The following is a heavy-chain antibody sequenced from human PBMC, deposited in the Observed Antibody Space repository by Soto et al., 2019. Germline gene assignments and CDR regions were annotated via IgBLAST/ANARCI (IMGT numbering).Heavy chain of an antibody. J-gene: IGHJ5*02. CDR3: ARWGYCSGGSCDGKSWFDP. CDR2: ISAYNGNT. V-gene: IGHV1-18*04. Sequence: QVQLVQSGAEVKKPGASVKDSCKASGYTFTSYGISWVRQAPGQGLEWMGWISAYNGNTNYAQKLQGRVTMTTDTSTSTAYMELRSLRSVDTAVYYCARWGYCSGGSCDGKSWFDPWGQGTLVTVSS. D-gene: IGHD2-15*01. CDR1: GYTFTSYG.